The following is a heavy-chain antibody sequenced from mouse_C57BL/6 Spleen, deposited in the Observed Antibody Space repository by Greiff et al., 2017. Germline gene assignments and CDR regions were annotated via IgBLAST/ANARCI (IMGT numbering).Heavy chain of an antibody. CDR1: GFTFSSYA. J-gene: IGHJ1*03. D-gene: IGHD2-3*01. CDR3: TRDGYSWYFDV. V-gene: IGHV5-9-1*02. Sequence: EVKLEESGEGLVKPGGSLKLSCAASGFTFSSYAMSWVRQTPEKRLEWVAYISSGGDYIYYADTVKGRFTISRDNARNTLYLQMSSLKSEDTAMYYCTRDGYSWYFDVWGTGTTVTVSS. CDR2: ISSGGDYI.